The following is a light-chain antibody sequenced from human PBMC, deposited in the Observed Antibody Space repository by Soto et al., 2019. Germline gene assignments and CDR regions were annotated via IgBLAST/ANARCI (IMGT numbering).Light chain of an antibody. V-gene: IGKV1-39*01. J-gene: IGKJ5*01. Sequence: DIQMTQSPSSLSASVGDRVTITCRASQSISSYLNWYQQKPGKAPKLLIYAASSLQSGVPSRFSGSGSGTDSTFTFSSMQPEDFSTYYCQHADSSPLITFVQGTRLDIK. CDR1: QSISSY. CDR2: AAS. CDR3: QHADSSPLIT.